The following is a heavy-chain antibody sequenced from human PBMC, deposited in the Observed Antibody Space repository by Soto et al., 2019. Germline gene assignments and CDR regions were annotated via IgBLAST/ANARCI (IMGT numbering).Heavy chain of an antibody. D-gene: IGHD1-26*01. CDR1: GGSISSGGYY. CDR2: IYYSGST. CDR3: ARSPAVGALTIDY. Sequence: SETLSLTCTVSGGSISSGGYYWSWIRQHPGKGLEWIGYIYYSGSTYYNPSLKSRVTISVDTSKNQFSLKLSSVTAADTAVYYCARSPAVGALTIDYWGQGTLVTVSS. V-gene: IGHV4-31*03. J-gene: IGHJ4*02.